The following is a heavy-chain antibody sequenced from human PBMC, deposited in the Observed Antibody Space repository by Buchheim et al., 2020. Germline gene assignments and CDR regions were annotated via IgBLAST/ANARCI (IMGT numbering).Heavy chain of an antibody. CDR3: ARDREYSSSSGYYYYYGMDV. Sequence: QVQLVESGGGVVQPGRSLRLSCAASGFTFSSYGMHWVRQAPGKGLEWVAVIWYDGSNKYYADSVKGRFTISRDNSKNTLYLQMNSLRAEDTAVYYCARDREYSSSSGYYYYYGMDVWGQGTT. CDR2: IWYDGSNK. D-gene: IGHD6-6*01. J-gene: IGHJ6*02. CDR1: GFTFSSYG. V-gene: IGHV3-33*01.